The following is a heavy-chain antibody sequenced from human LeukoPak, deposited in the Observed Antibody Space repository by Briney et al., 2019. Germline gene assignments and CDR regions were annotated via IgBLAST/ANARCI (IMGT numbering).Heavy chain of an antibody. J-gene: IGHJ4*02. Sequence: SVKVSCKASGGTFSSYAISWVRQAPGQGLEWMGGIIPIFGTANYAQKFQGRVTITADESTSTAYMELSSLRSEDTAVYYCARYSTALTKIDYWGQGTLVTVSS. D-gene: IGHD4-17*01. CDR3: ARYSTALTKIDY. V-gene: IGHV1-69*01. CDR1: GGTFSSYA. CDR2: IIPIFGTA.